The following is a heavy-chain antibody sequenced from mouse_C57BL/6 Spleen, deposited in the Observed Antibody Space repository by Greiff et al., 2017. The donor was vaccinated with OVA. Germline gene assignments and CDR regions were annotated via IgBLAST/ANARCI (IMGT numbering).Heavy chain of an antibody. J-gene: IGHJ4*01. CDR2: ISSGSSTI. CDR1: GFTFSDYG. CDR3: AMITSSYYAMDY. Sequence: EVKVVESGGGLVKPGGSLKLSCAASGFTFSDYGMHWVRQAPEKGLEWVAYISSGSSTIYYADTVKGRFTISRDNAKNTLFLQMTSLRSEDTAMYYCAMITSSYYAMDYWGQGTSVTVSS. D-gene: IGHD2-4*01. V-gene: IGHV5-17*01.